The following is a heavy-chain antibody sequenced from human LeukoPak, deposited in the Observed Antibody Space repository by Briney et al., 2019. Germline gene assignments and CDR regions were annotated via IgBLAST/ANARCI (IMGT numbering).Heavy chain of an antibody. CDR3: ARVQGGGYRTADY. V-gene: IGHV3-30*04. J-gene: IGHJ4*02. CDR1: GFTFSNYI. D-gene: IGHD6-19*01. CDR2: ILENGSNQ. Sequence: GRSLRLSCAASGFTFSNYIMHWVRQAPGKGLDWVAVILENGSNQYYADSMKGRFTISRDNSKNTLFLQMNSLRGEDTAMYYCARVQGGGYRTADYWGQGTLVTVSS.